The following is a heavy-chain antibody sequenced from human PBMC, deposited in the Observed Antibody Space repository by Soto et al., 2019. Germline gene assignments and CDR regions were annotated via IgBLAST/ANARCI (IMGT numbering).Heavy chain of an antibody. V-gene: IGHV4-39*01. D-gene: IGHD5-12*01. CDR2: IYYGGTS. Sequence: PSETLSLTCTVSGGSISNTSYYWGWVRQPPGKGLEWIGHIYYGGTSYSNPSLKGRVSLSVDTSKNQFFLKLNSVTAADTAVYFCARVQRRWLNGDYWGQGTLVTVSS. CDR1: GGSISNTSYY. CDR3: ARVQRRWLNGDY. J-gene: IGHJ4*02.